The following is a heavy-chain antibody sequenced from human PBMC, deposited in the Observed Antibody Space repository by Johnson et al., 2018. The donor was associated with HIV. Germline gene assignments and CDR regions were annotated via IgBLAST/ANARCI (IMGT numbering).Heavy chain of an antibody. D-gene: IGHD6-13*01. CDR2: IYSGGST. V-gene: IGHV3-53*01. CDR3: ASGSSSWLHDAFDI. CDR1: GFTVSSNY. J-gene: IGHJ3*02. Sequence: VQLVESGGGVVQPGRSLRLSCAASGFTVSSNYMSWVRQAPGKGLEWVSVIYSGGSTYYADSVKGRFTISRDNSKNTLYRQMNSLRAEDTAVCYCASGSSSWLHDAFDIWGQGTMVTVSS.